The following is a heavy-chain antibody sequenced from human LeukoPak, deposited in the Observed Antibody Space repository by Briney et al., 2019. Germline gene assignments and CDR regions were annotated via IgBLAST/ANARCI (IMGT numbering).Heavy chain of an antibody. Sequence: SETLSLTCTVSGDSISSGSYYWSWIRQPAGKGLEWIGRIYTSGSTNYNPSLKSRVTISVDTSKNQFSLKLSSVTAADTAVYYCARTMEGYCSGGSCYQYSYYMDVWGKGTTVTVSS. CDR3: ARTMEGYCSGGSCYQYSYYMDV. D-gene: IGHD2-15*01. CDR1: GDSISSGSYY. J-gene: IGHJ6*03. CDR2: IYTSGST. V-gene: IGHV4-61*02.